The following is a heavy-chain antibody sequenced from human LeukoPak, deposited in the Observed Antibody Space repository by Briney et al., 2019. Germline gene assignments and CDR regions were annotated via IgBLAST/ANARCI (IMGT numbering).Heavy chain of an antibody. CDR2: INPNSGGT. CDR1: GYTFTGYY. V-gene: IGHV1-2*06. Sequence: ASVKVSCKASGYTFTGYYMHWVRQAPGQGLEWVARINPNSGGTNYAQKFQGRVTMPRDTSISPAYMELSRLRSDDTAVCYCARELGAVAAGDYWGQGTLVTVSS. CDR3: ARELGAVAAGDY. J-gene: IGHJ4*02. D-gene: IGHD6-19*01.